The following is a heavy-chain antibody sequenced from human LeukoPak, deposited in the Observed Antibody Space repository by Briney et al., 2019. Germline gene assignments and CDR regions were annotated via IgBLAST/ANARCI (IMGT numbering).Heavy chain of an antibody. D-gene: IGHD1-26*01. CDR3: ARRVGATSDH. CDR2: INGRSSNI. CDR1: GFSFSDYY. Sequence: GGSLRLSCAASGFSFSDYYMTWVRQAQGRGLEWVSYINGRSSNIYYADTVKGRFTISRDNSKNSLYLHMNSLRVDDTAVYYCARRVGATSDHWGQGSLVTVAS. V-gene: IGHV3-11*01. J-gene: IGHJ1*01.